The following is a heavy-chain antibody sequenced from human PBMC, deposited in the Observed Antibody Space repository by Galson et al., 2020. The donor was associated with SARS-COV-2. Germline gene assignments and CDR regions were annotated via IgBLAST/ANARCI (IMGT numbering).Heavy chain of an antibody. J-gene: IGHJ3*02. D-gene: IGHD1-26*01. CDR2: AGSVGDT. Sequence: GGSLRLSCAASGFTFSDYDMHWVRQASGKSLEWVSLAGSVGDTYYLGSVKGRFIISRDNAKSSLYLQMNSLTAGDTAIYYCTRGQVGNAFDIWGQGTRSPSLQ. CDR3: TRGQVGNAFDI. V-gene: IGHV3-13*01. CDR1: GFTFSDYD.